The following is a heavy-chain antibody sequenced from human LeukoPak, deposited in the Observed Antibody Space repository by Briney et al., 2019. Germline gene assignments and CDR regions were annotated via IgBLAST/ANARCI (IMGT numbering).Heavy chain of an antibody. D-gene: IGHD1-20*01. CDR2: INHGGST. CDR1: GGSFSGYY. V-gene: IGHV4-34*01. CDR3: ARVITGIARGMDV. J-gene: IGHJ6*02. Sequence: SETLSLTCAVYGGSFSGYYWSWIRQPPGKGLEWIGEINHGGSTNYNPSLKSRVTISVDTSKNQFSLKLSSVTAADTAVYYCARVITGIARGMDVWGQGTTVTVSS.